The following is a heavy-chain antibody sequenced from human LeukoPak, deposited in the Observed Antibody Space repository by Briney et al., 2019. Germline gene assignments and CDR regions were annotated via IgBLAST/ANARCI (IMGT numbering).Heavy chain of an antibody. J-gene: IGHJ6*03. D-gene: IGHD3-22*01. CDR2: IYYSGST. CDR1: GGSISSYY. CDR3: ARVTYYYDSSGYFPRNYYYYMDV. Sequence: SETLSLTCTVSGGSISSYYWSWIRQPSGKGLEWIGYIYYSGSTNYNPSLKSRVTISVDTSKNQFSLKLSSVTAADTAVYYCARVTYYYDSSGYFPRNYYYYMDVWGKGTTVTISS. V-gene: IGHV4-59*01.